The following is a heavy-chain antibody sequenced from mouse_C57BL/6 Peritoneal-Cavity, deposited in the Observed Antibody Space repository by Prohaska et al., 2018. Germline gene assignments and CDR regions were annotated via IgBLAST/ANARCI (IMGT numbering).Heavy chain of an antibody. D-gene: IGHD2-5*01. V-gene: IGHV3-6*01. J-gene: IGHJ3*01. CDR3: ASSNYAWFAY. CDR2: ISYDGSN. Sequence: TISFTGYSITSGYYWNWIRQFPGNKLEWMGYISYDGSNNYNPSLKNRISITRDTSKNQFFLKLNSVTTEDTATYYCASSNYAWFAYWRQGTLVTVSA. CDR1: GYSITSGYY.